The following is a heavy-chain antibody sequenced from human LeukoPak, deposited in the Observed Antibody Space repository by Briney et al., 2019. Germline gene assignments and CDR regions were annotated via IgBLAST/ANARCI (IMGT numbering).Heavy chain of an antibody. Sequence: GGSLRLSCSASGFTFSSYAMHWVRQAPGKGLEWVSVIYSGGSTYYADSVKGRFTISRDNSKNTLYLQMNSLRAEDTAVYYCARGSMVRGVILDYWGQGTLVTVSS. CDR1: GFTFSSYA. J-gene: IGHJ4*02. V-gene: IGHV3-53*01. CDR2: IYSGGST. D-gene: IGHD3-10*01. CDR3: ARGSMVRGVILDY.